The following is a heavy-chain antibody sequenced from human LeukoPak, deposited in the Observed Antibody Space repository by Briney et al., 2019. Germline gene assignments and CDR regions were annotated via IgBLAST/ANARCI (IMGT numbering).Heavy chain of an antibody. CDR2: INPNSGGT. CDR3: ARAERYYYGSGSYYLDY. Sequence: ASVKVSCKASGYTFTGYSMHWVRQAPGQGLEWMGWINPNSGGTNYAQKFQGWVTMTRDTSISTAYMELSRLRSDDTAVYYCARAERYYYGSGSYYLDYWGQGTLVTVSS. J-gene: IGHJ4*02. CDR1: GYTFTGYS. V-gene: IGHV1-2*04. D-gene: IGHD3-10*01.